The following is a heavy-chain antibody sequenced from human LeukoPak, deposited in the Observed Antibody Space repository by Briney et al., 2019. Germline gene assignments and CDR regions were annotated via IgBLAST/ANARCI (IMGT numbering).Heavy chain of an antibody. Sequence: ASVKVSCKAYAYTFGSYGISWVRQAPGQGLEWMGRINVDNGNTDYAQKVQGRVTMTTDTSTNTAYMELRSLTSDDTAVYYCARVIWRGYYAYMDVWGNGSTVIVSS. CDR2: INVDNGNT. CDR1: AYTFGSYG. D-gene: IGHD3-3*01. V-gene: IGHV1-18*04. CDR3: ARVIWRGYYAYMDV. J-gene: IGHJ6*03.